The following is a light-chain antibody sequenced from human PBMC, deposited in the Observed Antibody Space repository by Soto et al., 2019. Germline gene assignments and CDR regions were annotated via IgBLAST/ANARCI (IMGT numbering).Light chain of an antibody. CDR1: QSIRKY. CDR2: AAS. CDR3: KQSYSTPQT. V-gene: IGKV1-39*01. J-gene: IGKJ1*01. Sequence: DIQMTQSPSSLSASVGDRVIITCRASQSIRKYLNWYQHKPGKVPTLLIYAASSLQSGVQSRFSGSGSGTEFTLTIRSLQPDDFATYYCKQSYSTPQTVGQGTKVDIK.